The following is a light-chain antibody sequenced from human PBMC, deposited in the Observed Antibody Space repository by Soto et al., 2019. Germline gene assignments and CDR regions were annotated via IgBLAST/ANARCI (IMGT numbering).Light chain of an antibody. V-gene: IGKV3D-15*01. J-gene: IGKJ2*01. CDR2: GAS. CDR3: HHYNNWPPYT. Sequence: EVVMTQSPATLSVSPGERATLSCRASQSVNSNLAWYQQKPGQAPRLLIYGASTRAAGIPARFSGSGSATEFTLTISSLQSEDFAVYYCHHYNNWPPYTFGQGTKVDIK. CDR1: QSVNSN.